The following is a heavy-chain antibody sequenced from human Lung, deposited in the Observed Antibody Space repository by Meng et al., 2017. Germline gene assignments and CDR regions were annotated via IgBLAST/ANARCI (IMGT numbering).Heavy chain of an antibody. CDR2: INHSGST. Sequence: VQLQQGGAVLVKPSESLSLPGVVSGGSFSDYYWSWIRQPPGKGLEWIGEINHSGSTNYNPSLESRATISVDTSQNNLSLKLSSVTAADSAVYYCARGPTTMAHDFDYWGQGTLVTVSS. CDR3: ARGPTTMAHDFDY. CDR1: GGSFSDYY. D-gene: IGHD4-11*01. J-gene: IGHJ4*02. V-gene: IGHV4-34*01.